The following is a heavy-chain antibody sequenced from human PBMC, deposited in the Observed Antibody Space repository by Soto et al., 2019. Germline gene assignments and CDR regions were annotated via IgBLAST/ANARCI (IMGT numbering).Heavy chain of an antibody. CDR3: ARAVAVAADFDY. CDR1: GGTFSSYS. CDR2: IIPIFGTA. V-gene: IGHV1-69*05. Sequence: GASVKVSCKASGGTFSSYSISWVRQAPGQGLEWMGGIIPIFGTADYAQRFQGRVTMTTDTSASTAYMELSSLRSEDTAVYYCARAVAVAADFDYWGQGTPVTVSS. J-gene: IGHJ4*02. D-gene: IGHD6-19*01.